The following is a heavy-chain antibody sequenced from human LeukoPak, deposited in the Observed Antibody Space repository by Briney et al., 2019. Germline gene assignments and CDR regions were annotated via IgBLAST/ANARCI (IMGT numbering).Heavy chain of an antibody. CDR2: IYYSGST. V-gene: IGHV4-61*01. D-gene: IGHD3-10*01. Sequence: SETLSLTCTVSGGSVSSGSYYWSWIRQPPGKGLEWIGYIYYSGSTNYNPSLKSRVTISVDTSKNQFSLKLSSVTAADTAVYHSARTTYSYGSGSSPSEWYFDYWAKEPLVTVSS. CDR1: GGSVSSGSYY. J-gene: IGHJ4*02. CDR3: ARTTYSYGSGSSPSEWYFDY.